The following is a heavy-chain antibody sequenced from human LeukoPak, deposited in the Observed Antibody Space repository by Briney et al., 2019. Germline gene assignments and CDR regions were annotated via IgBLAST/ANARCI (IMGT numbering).Heavy chain of an antibody. CDR2: IKHSGST. Sequence: PSETLSLTCAVYGGPFSGYYWSWIRQPPGKGLEWIGEIKHSGSTNYNPSLKSRLTISVDTSKNQFSLKLSSVTAADTAVYYCARGDSGYDSGGFDYWGQGTLVTVSS. D-gene: IGHD5-12*01. V-gene: IGHV4-34*01. CDR3: ARGDSGYDSGGFDY. J-gene: IGHJ4*02. CDR1: GGPFSGYY.